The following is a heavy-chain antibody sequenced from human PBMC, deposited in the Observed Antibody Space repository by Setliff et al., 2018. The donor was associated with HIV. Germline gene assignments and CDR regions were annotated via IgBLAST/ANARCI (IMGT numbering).Heavy chain of an antibody. CDR3: ARDRGGRLQFLEWTGQYYMDV. J-gene: IGHJ6*03. D-gene: IGHD3-3*01. Sequence: ASVKVSCKASGYSFTSYGVSWVRQAPGQGLEWVGWISVYSGNTNYAQKLQGRVTLTTDTSTSTAYMELRSLRFDDTAVYYCARDRGGRLQFLEWTGQYYMDVWGKGTTVTVSS. V-gene: IGHV1-18*01. CDR1: GYSFTSYG. CDR2: ISVYSGNT.